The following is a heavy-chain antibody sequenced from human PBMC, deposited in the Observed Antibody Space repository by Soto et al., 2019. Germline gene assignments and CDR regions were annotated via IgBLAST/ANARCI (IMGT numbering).Heavy chain of an antibody. CDR2: MNPNSGNT. J-gene: IGHJ4*02. D-gene: IGHD5-12*01. Sequence: ASVKVSCKASGYSFTSYDINWVRQATGQGLEWMGWMNPNSGNTGYAQKFQGRVTMTRNTSISTAYMELSSLRSDDTAVYSCARGDGYIFDFWGQGTLVTVSS. V-gene: IGHV1-8*01. CDR1: GYSFTSYD. CDR3: ARGDGYIFDF.